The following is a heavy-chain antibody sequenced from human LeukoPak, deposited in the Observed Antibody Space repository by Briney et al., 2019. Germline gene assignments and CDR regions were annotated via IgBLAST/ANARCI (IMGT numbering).Heavy chain of an antibody. J-gene: IGHJ4*02. V-gene: IGHV3-30*18. CDR2: ISYDGSNK. CDR1: GFTFSSYG. Sequence: GRSLRLSCAASGFTFSSYGMHWVRQAPGKGLEWMAVISYDGSNKYYADSVKGRFTISRDNSKNTLYLQMNSLRAEDTAVFYCAKDLGGVVVVPAAFDYWGQGTLVTVSS. D-gene: IGHD2-2*01. CDR3: AKDLGGVVVVPAAFDY.